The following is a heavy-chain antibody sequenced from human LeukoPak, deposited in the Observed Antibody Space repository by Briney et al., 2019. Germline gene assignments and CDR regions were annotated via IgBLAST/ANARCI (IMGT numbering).Heavy chain of an antibody. CDR3: ARRGYSYGYCDY. D-gene: IGHD5-18*01. CDR2: IYYSGST. V-gene: IGHV4-31*03. J-gene: IGHJ4*02. CDR1: GGSISSGGYY. Sequence: SQTLSLTCTVSGGSISSGGYYWSWIRQHPGKGPEWIGYIYYSGSTYYNSSLKSRVTISVDTSKNQFSLKLSSVTAADTAVYYCARRGYSYGYCDYWGQGTLVTVSS.